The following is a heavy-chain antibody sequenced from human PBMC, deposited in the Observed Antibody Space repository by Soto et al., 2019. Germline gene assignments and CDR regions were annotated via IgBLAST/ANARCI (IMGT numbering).Heavy chain of an antibody. CDR1: GFTFTSSA. D-gene: IGHD6-6*01. CDR2: IVVGSGNT. J-gene: IGHJ5*02. Sequence: ASVKVSCKASGFTFTSSAMQWVRQARGQRLEWIGWIVVGSGNTNYAQKFQERVTITRDMSTSTAYMELSSLRSEDTAVYYCAAFKIAAHQRPPGLDPWGQGTLVTGSS. V-gene: IGHV1-58*02. CDR3: AAFKIAAHQRPPGLDP.